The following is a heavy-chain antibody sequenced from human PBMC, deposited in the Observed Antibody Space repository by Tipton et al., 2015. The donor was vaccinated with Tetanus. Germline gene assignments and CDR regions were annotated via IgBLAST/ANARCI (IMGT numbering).Heavy chain of an antibody. V-gene: IGHV4-30-4*01. Sequence: TLSLTCTVSGGSISSGDYYWSWIRQPPGKGLEWIGYIYYSGSTYYNPSLKSRVTISVDTSKNQFSQKLSSVTAADTAVYYCARRRGVYSGSYFDFRGQGSLVTVSS. J-gene: IGHJ4*02. CDR3: ARRRGVYSGSYFDF. CDR1: GGSISSGDYY. D-gene: IGHD1-26*01. CDR2: IYYSGST.